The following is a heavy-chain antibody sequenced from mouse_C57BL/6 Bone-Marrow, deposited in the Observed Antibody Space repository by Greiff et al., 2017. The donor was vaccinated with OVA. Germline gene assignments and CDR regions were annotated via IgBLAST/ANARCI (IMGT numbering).Heavy chain of an antibody. V-gene: IGHV1-82*01. CDR3: AGEGERGRFAY. CDR2: IYPGDGDT. CDR1: GYAFSSSW. Sequence: QVQLKESGPELVKPGASVKISCKASGYAFSSSWMNWVKQRPGKGLEWIGRIYPGDGDTNYNGKFKGKATLTVDKSSSTAYMQLRSLTSEDSAVYYCAGEGERGRFAYWGQGTLVTVSA. J-gene: IGHJ3*01.